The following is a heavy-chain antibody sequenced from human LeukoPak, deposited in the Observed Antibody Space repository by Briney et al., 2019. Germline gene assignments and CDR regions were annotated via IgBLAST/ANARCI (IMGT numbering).Heavy chain of an antibody. D-gene: IGHD1-26*01. Sequence: ASVKVSCKASGYTFTGYYMHWVRQAPGQGLEWMGWINPNSGGTNYAQKFQGRVTMTRDTSISTAYMELSRLRSDDKAVYYCARRRSGSYPNDAFDIWGQGTMVTVSS. J-gene: IGHJ3*02. CDR1: GYTFTGYY. CDR3: ARRRSGSYPNDAFDI. V-gene: IGHV1-2*02. CDR2: INPNSGGT.